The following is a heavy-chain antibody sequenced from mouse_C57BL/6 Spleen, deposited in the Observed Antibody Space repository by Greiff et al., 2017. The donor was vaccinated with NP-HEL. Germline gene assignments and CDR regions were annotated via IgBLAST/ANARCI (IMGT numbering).Heavy chain of an antibody. J-gene: IGHJ4*01. Sequence: EVKLMESGGGLVKPGGSLKLSCAASGFTFSDYGMHWVRQAPEKGLEWVAYISSGSSTIYYADTVQGRFTISRDNAKNTLFLQMTSLRSEDTAMYYCARPGTYYAMDYWGQGTSVTVSS. V-gene: IGHV5-17*01. CDR2: ISSGSSTI. D-gene: IGHD4-1*01. CDR1: GFTFSDYG. CDR3: ARPGTYYAMDY.